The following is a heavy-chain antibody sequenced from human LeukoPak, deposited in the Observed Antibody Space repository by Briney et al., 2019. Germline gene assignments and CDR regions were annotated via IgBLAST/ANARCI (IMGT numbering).Heavy chain of an antibody. D-gene: IGHD5-18*01. J-gene: IGHJ4*02. Sequence: VASVKVSCKASGYTFSNYAMRGVRQARGQGLEGMGWISGNRDNTKYVEEFQGRVTMTTATSTSTAYMELRSLPSDDTAVYYCARVHGYNIGIYYFDYWGQGTLVTVSS. CDR1: GYTFSNYA. CDR2: ISGNRDNT. CDR3: ARVHGYNIGIYYFDY. V-gene: IGHV1-18*01.